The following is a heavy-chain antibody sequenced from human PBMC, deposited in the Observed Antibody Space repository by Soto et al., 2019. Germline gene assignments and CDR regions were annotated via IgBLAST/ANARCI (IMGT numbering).Heavy chain of an antibody. Sequence: SETLSLTCPVYGGSVSGYYWSWIRQPPGKGLEGIGEINQSGSTNYNPSLKSRVTISVDTSKNQFSLKLSSVTAADTGVYYCARADMGGSSWPFDYWGQGTLVTVS. V-gene: IGHV4-34*01. J-gene: IGHJ4*02. CDR1: GGSVSGYY. CDR3: ARADMGGSSWPFDY. D-gene: IGHD6-13*01. CDR2: INQSGST.